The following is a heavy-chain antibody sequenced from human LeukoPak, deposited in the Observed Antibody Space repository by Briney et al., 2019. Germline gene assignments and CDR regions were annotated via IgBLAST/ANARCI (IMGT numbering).Heavy chain of an antibody. CDR1: GGSMNSYY. V-gene: IGHV4-59*08. CDR3: ARGIADPYSFDS. Sequence: SDTLSLTCTVSGGSMNSYYWSWIRQPPGKGLEWIGYIYYSGSTNYNPSLKSRVTMAVDTSKNQFSLKLSSVTAADTAVYYCARGIADPYSFDSWGQGILVTVSS. CDR2: IYYSGST. J-gene: IGHJ4*02. D-gene: IGHD6-13*01.